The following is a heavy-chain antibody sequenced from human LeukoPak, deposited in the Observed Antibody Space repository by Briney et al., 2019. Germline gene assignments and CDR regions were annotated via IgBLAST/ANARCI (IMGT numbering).Heavy chain of an antibody. J-gene: IGHJ4*02. V-gene: IGHV1-2*02. CDR3: AKGGYYYDSSGYPFDY. Sequence: ASVKVSYKASGYTFTGYYMHWVRQAPGQGLEWMGWINPNSGGTNYAQKFRGRVTMTRDTSISTAYMELSRLRSDDTAVYYCAKGGYYYDSSGYPFDYWGQGTLVTVSS. CDR1: GYTFTGYY. D-gene: IGHD3-22*01. CDR2: INPNSGGT.